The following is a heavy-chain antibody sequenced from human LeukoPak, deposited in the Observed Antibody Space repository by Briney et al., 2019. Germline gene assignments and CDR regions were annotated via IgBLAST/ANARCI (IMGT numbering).Heavy chain of an antibody. Sequence: PSETLSLACTVSGGSISSSRYSWGWIRQPPGKGLEWIGSIYYSGSTYYNPSLKSRVTISVDTSKNQFSLKLSSVTAADTAVYYCASRRYCSSTSCRHSSYYYGMDVWGQGTTVTVSS. J-gene: IGHJ6*02. CDR3: ASRRYCSSTSCRHSSYYYGMDV. CDR1: GGSISSSRYS. CDR2: IYYSGST. D-gene: IGHD2-2*01. V-gene: IGHV4-39*01.